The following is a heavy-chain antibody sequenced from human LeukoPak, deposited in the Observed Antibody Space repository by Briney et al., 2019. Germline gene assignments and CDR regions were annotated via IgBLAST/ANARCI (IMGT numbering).Heavy chain of an antibody. CDR1: GFSFSDAW. Sequence: GGSLRLSCAASGFSFSDAWMNWVRQAPGKGLEWVGHIRSRADGGTPDYIAPVKGRFTISRDDSKDTLYLQMNSLRAEDTAVYYCARSGQYYDILTGYYSPFDYWGQGTLVTVSS. V-gene: IGHV3-15*07. D-gene: IGHD3-9*01. CDR2: IRSRADGGTP. J-gene: IGHJ4*02. CDR3: ARSGQYYDILTGYYSPFDY.